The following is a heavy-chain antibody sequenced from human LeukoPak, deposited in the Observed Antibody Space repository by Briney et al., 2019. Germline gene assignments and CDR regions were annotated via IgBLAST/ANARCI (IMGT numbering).Heavy chain of an antibody. CDR3: AKRQLAAAATMDN. Sequence: AGGSLRLSCAASGFIFSSYAMNWVRQAPGKGLEWVSAISGGGSTTYYADSVKGRFTLSRDNSKNTLYLQMNSLRVEDTAVYYCAKRQLAAAATMDNWGQGTLATVSS. V-gene: IGHV3-23*01. J-gene: IGHJ4*02. CDR1: GFIFSSYA. CDR2: ISGGGSTT. D-gene: IGHD6-13*01.